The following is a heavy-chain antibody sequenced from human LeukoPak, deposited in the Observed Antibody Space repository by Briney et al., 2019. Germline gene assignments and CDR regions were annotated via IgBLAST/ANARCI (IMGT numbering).Heavy chain of an antibody. V-gene: IGHV4-34*01. CDR2: INQSGST. D-gene: IGHD1-7*01. Sequence: SETLSLTCVVFGGSFSGHYWSWIRRPPGKGLEWIGEINQSGSTNYNSSLKSRVTISVDTSKNQFSLRLNSVTAADTAVYYCARHYSNWNYSYWGQGTLVTVSS. CDR1: GGSFSGHY. CDR3: ARHYSNWNYSY. J-gene: IGHJ4*02.